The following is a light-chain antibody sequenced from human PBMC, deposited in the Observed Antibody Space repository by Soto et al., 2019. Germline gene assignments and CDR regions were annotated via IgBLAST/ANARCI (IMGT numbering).Light chain of an antibody. Sequence: QSALTQPASVSGSPGQSITISCTGTSSDIGGYNFVSWYQQYPGKAPKLMIYDVSIRPSGISNRFSGSKSGNTASLTTSGLQAEDEADYYCSSYTSSFTGVFGGGTKLTVL. J-gene: IGLJ3*02. V-gene: IGLV2-14*01. CDR2: DVS. CDR3: SSYTSSFTGV. CDR1: SSDIGGYNF.